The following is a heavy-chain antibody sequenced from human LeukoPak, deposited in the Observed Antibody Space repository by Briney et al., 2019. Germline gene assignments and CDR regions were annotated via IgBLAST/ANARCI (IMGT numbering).Heavy chain of an antibody. CDR2: LSYDGSNK. V-gene: IGHV3-30*04. CDR1: GFTFSSYA. Sequence: PGGSLRLSCAASGFTFSSYAMHWVRQAPGKGLEWVAVLSYDGSNKYYADSVKGRFTISRDNSKNTLYLQMNSLRAEDTAVYYCAKDDYGDYWGQGILVTVSS. CDR3: AKDDYGDY. J-gene: IGHJ4*02.